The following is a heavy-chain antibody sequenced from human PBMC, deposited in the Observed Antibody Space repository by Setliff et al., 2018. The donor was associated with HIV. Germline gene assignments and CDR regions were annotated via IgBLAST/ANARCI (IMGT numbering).Heavy chain of an antibody. CDR1: GFTFINTW. J-gene: IGHJ4*02. D-gene: IGHD5-12*01. V-gene: IGHV3-15*01. CDR2: IKSRADGWPT. Sequence: GESLKLSCAASGFTFINTWMSWVRQAPGKGLEWVGRIKSRADGWPTDYAAPVKGRFIISTDDSKKTLYLQMNSLKTEDTAVYYCATEGYNRPLDYWGQGTLVTVSS. CDR3: ATEGYNRPLDY.